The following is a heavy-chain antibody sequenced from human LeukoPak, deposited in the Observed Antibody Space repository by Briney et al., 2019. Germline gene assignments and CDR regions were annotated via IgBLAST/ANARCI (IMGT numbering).Heavy chain of an antibody. CDR2: IGNNGGGI. V-gene: IGHV3-23*01. CDR1: GFTFSTYT. CDR3: AIDPNWGTHS. Sequence: GRSLRLSCAASGFTFSTYTMYWVRHPPGKRLEWVSIIGNNGGGIHYADSVRGRFTISRDNSKNALYLQMNSLRVEDTAAYYCAIDPNWGTHSWGQGVLVTVSS. J-gene: IGHJ4*02. D-gene: IGHD7-27*01.